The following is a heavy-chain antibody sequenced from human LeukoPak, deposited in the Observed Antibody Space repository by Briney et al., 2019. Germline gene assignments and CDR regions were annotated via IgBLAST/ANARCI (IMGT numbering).Heavy chain of an antibody. V-gene: IGHV3-23*01. CDR2: ISGSGDST. Sequence: PGGSLRLSCAASGLTFSSYAMGWVRQAPGKGLEWVSAISGSGDSTYYADSVKGRFTISRDNSKNTLFLQMNSLRAEDAAVYYCAKGTWFGDYPVPFDSWGQGTLVAVSS. CDR3: AKGTWFGDYPVPFDS. D-gene: IGHD3-10*01. J-gene: IGHJ4*02. CDR1: GLTFSSYA.